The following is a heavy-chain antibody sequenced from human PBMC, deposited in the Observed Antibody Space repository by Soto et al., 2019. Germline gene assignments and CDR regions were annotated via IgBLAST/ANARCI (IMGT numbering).Heavy chain of an antibody. CDR3: AKEMRASYYDILTGYYPLDY. D-gene: IGHD3-9*01. V-gene: IGHV3-48*02. CDR2: ISSSSSTI. Sequence: PGGSLRLSCAASGFTFSSYSMNWVRQAPGKGLEWVSYISSSSSTIYYADSVKGRFTISRDNAKNSLYLQMNSLRDEDTAVYYCAKEMRASYYDILTGYYPLDYWGQGTLVTVSS. J-gene: IGHJ4*02. CDR1: GFTFSSYS.